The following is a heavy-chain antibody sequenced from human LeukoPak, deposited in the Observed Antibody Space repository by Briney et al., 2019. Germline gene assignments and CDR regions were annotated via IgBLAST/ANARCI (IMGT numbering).Heavy chain of an antibody. CDR3: ARPRHYYDSSVPNAFDI. V-gene: IGHV1-8*03. CDR2: MNPNSGNT. D-gene: IGHD3-22*01. CDR1: GYTFTSYD. Sequence: GASVKVSCKASGYTFTSYDINWVRQATGQGLEWMGWMNPNSGNTGYAQKFQGRVTITRNTSISTAYMELSSLRSEDTAVYYCARPRHYYDSSVPNAFDIWGQGTMVTVSS. J-gene: IGHJ3*02.